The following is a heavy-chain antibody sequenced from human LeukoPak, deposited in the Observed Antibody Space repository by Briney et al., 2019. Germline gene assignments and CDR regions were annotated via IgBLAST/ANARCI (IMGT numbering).Heavy chain of an antibody. D-gene: IGHD6-19*01. V-gene: IGHV3-23*01. CDR3: TKELHVAVAVADYYYFYMDV. CDR1: GFAFSSFA. Sequence: HPGGSLRLSCAASGFAFSSFAMGWVRQSPGKGLQWLSTINGGGNTTFYADSVKGRFTISRDNSKNTLYLHMDSLRPDDTAIHYCTKELHVAVAVADYYYFYMDVWGRGTAVTVSS. J-gene: IGHJ6*03. CDR2: INGGGNTT.